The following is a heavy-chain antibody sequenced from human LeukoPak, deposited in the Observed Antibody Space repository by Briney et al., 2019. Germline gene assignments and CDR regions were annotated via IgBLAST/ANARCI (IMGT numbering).Heavy chain of an antibody. V-gene: IGHV4-38-2*02. Sequence: SETLSLTCTVSGYSISSGYYWGWIRPPPGKGLEWIGEISHSGSTNYNPSLKSRVTISVDKSKNQFSLKLSSVTAADTAVYSCARKNIPSPRIRYSSDWNGRAFDYWGQGTLVTVSS. D-gene: IGHD6-25*01. CDR2: ISHSGST. CDR3: ARKNIPSPRIRYSSDWNGRAFDY. J-gene: IGHJ4*02. CDR1: GYSISSGYY.